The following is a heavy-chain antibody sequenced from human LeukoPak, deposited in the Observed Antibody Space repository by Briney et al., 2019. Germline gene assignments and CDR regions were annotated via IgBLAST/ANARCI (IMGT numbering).Heavy chain of an antibody. D-gene: IGHD1-20*01. CDR2: KNPNSGNT. CDR1: GYTFTSYD. CDR3: ARAADEYNYWFDP. J-gene: IGHJ5*02. V-gene: IGHV1-8*01. Sequence: GASVKVSCKASGYTFTSYDINWVRQATGQGLEWMGWKNPNSGNTGYAQKFQGRVTMTRNTSISTAYMELSSLRSEDTAVYYCARAADEYNYWFDPWGQGTLVTVSS.